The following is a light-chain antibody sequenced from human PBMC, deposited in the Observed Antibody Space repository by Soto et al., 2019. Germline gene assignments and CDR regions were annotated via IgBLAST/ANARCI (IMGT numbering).Light chain of an antibody. V-gene: IGKV1-5*03. Sequence: DIQMTQSPSTLSASVGDRVTITCRASQTINTRFAWYQQKPGKAPKLLIYRASNLVSGVPSRFSGSGSGTEFTLPISSLQPVDFATYYCQQYDTYSGTFGPGTKVDI. CDR1: QTINTR. J-gene: IGKJ3*01. CDR2: RAS. CDR3: QQYDTYSGT.